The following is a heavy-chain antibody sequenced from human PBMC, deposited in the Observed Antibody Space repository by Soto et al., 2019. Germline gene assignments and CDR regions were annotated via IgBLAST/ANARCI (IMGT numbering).Heavy chain of an antibody. D-gene: IGHD4-17*01. V-gene: IGHV4-59*08. CDR1: GGSISSYY. J-gene: IGHJ3*02. CDR2: IYYSGST. Sequence: SETLSLTCTVSGGSISSYYWSWIRQPPGKGLEWIGYIYYSGSTNYNPSLKSRVTISVDTSKNQFSLKLSSVTAADTAVYYCARRYGDYLDAFDIWGQGTMVTVSS. CDR3: ARRYGDYLDAFDI.